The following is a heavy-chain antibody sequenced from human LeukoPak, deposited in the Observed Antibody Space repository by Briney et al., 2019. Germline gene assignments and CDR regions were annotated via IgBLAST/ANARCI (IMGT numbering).Heavy chain of an antibody. J-gene: IGHJ6*02. Sequence: QPGRSLRLSCAASGFTFSSYGMHWVRQAPGKGLEWVAVVWYDGSNEYYADSVKGRFTISRDNSRNTLYLQMNSLRPEDTAVYYCARDAGYYYYGMDVWGQGTAVTVSS. D-gene: IGHD1-14*01. CDR3: ARDAGYYYYGMDV. CDR1: GFTFSSYG. V-gene: IGHV3-33*01. CDR2: VWYDGSNE.